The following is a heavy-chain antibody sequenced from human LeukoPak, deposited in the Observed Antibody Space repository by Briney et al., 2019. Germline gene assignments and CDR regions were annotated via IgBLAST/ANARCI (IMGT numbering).Heavy chain of an antibody. CDR3: ARNSSSWYYWFDP. D-gene: IGHD6-13*01. CDR1: GGTFSSYA. V-gene: IGHV1-69*05. Sequence: SVKVSCKASGGTFSSYAISWVRQAPGQGLEWMGGIIPIFGTANYAQKFQGRVTITTDESTSTAYMELSSLRSEDTAVYYCARNSSSWYYWFDPWGQGTLVTVSS. J-gene: IGHJ5*02. CDR2: IIPIFGTA.